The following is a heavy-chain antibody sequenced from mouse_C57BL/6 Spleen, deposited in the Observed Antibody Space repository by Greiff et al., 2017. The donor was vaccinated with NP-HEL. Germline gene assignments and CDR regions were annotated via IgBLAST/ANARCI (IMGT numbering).Heavy chain of an antibody. J-gene: IGHJ2*01. D-gene: IGHD1-1*01. Sequence: VQVVESGAELVRPGPSVKVSCKASGYAFTNYLIEWVKQRPGQGLEWIGVINPGSGGTNYNEKFKGKATLTADKSSSTAYMQLSSLTSEDSAVYFCARCLYGSSYEDYWGQGTTLTVSS. CDR1: GYAFTNYL. CDR3: ARCLYGSSYEDY. V-gene: IGHV1-54*01. CDR2: INPGSGGT.